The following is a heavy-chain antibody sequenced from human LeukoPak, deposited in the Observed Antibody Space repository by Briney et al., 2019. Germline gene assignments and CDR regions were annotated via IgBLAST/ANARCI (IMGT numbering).Heavy chain of an antibody. V-gene: IGHV3-64*01. CDR1: GFTFSSYA. D-gene: IGHD5-24*01. CDR3: ASGDGYTRGAFDI. Sequence: GSLRLSCAASGFTFSSYAMHWVRQAPGKGLEYVSAISSNGGGTYYANSVKGRFTISRDNSKNTLYLQMGSLRAEDMAVYYCASGDGYTRGAFDIWGQGTMVTVSS. CDR2: ISSNGGGT. J-gene: IGHJ3*02.